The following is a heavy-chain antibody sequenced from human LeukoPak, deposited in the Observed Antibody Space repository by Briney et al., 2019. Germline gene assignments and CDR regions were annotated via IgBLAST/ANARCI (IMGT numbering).Heavy chain of an antibody. CDR2: ISYDGSNK. V-gene: IGHV3-30-3*01. J-gene: IGHJ4*02. CDR3: ARDWEYYYDSSGYAPDY. CDR1: GFTFSSYA. D-gene: IGHD3-22*01. Sequence: PGGSLRLSCAASGFTFSSYAMHWVRQAPGKGLEWVAVISYDGSNKYYADSVKGRFTISRDNSKNTLYLQMNSLRAEDTAVYYCARDWEYYYDSSGYAPDYWGQGTLVTVSS.